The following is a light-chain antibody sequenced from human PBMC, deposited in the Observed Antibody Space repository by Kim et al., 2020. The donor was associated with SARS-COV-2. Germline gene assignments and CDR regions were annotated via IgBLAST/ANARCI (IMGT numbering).Light chain of an antibody. CDR3: LQDYNYPLA. J-gene: IGKJ1*01. Sequence: ASVGDRVTITCRASQGIRNDLGWYQQKPGKAPKLLIYAASSLQSGVPSRFSGSGSGTDFTVTISSLQPEDFATYYCLQDYNYPLAFGQGTKVDIK. CDR1: QGIRND. V-gene: IGKV1-6*01. CDR2: AAS.